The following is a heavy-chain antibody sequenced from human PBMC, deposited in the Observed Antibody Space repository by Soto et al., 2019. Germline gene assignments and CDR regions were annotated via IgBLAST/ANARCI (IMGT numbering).Heavy chain of an antibody. Sequence: QVLLVQSGAEVRKPGSSVKVSCQPSGGTFSDYAFSWVRQAPGQGLEWMGNIIPMYGRRNYAQKYQGRVTISADESTTTVYVEMRGLSFEDTAVYFCARDAPLRNGMDVWGQGTTVTVS. J-gene: IGHJ6*02. CDR2: IIPMYGRR. V-gene: IGHV1-69*18. CDR3: ARDAPLRNGMDV. CDR1: GGTFSDYA. D-gene: IGHD3-3*01.